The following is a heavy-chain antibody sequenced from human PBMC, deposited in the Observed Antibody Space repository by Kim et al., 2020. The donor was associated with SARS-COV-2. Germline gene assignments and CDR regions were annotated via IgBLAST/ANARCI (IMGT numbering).Heavy chain of an antibody. Sequence: SVKVSCKASGGTFSSYAISWVRQAPGQGLEWMGGIIPIFGTANYAQKFQGRVTITADESTSTAYMELSSLRSEDTAVYYCARGITMVRGVIWSPTPHRQGMDVWGQGTTVTVSS. D-gene: IGHD3-10*01. CDR3: ARGITMVRGVIWSPTPHRQGMDV. CDR2: IIPIFGTA. J-gene: IGHJ6*02. CDR1: GGTFSSYA. V-gene: IGHV1-69*13.